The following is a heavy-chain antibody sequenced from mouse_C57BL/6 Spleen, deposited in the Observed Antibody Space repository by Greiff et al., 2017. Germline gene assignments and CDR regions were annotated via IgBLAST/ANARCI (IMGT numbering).Heavy chain of an antibody. CDR1: GYTFTDYN. Sequence: VQLQQSGPELVKPGASVKIPCKASGYTFTDYNMDWVKQSHGKSLEWIGDITPNNGGTIYNQKFKGKATLTVDKSSSTAYMVLRSLTSEDTAVYYCARERFDVWGTGTTVTVSS. V-gene: IGHV1-18*01. J-gene: IGHJ1*03. CDR2: ITPNNGGT. CDR3: ARERFDV.